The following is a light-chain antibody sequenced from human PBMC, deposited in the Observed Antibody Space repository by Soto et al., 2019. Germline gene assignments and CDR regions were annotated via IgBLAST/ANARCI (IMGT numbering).Light chain of an antibody. J-gene: IGKJ1*01. CDR3: QQSYSNPRT. Sequence: DIQVTQSPSSLSASVGDRVTITCRASQSVGTYLNWYRHKPGKAPTLLIYGVSSLHSGVPSRFSGSGSETEITLTISSLQPEDFATYYCQQSYSNPRTFGQGTKVEIK. V-gene: IGKV1-39*01. CDR1: QSVGTY. CDR2: GVS.